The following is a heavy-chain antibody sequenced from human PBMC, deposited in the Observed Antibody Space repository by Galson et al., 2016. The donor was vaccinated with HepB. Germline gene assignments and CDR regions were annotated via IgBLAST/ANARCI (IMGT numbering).Heavy chain of an antibody. CDR2: INGGGRFI. J-gene: IGHJ4*02. CDR1: GFSFSHYN. D-gene: IGHD6-13*01. Sequence: SLRLSCAGAGFSFSHYNINWVRQAPGKGLEWVSSINGGGRFIYYVDSVRGRFTISRDNTKKSVSLQMNSLRAEDTAVYYCAKDSEGAAGYYFDNWGQGTPVTVSS. V-gene: IGHV3-21*04. CDR3: AKDSEGAAGYYFDN.